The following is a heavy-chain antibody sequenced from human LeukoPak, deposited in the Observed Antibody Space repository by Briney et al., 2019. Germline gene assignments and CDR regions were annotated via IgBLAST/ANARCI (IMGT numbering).Heavy chain of an antibody. CDR1: GFTFSSYA. CDR2: ISGSGGST. Sequence: PGGSLRLSCAASGFTFSSYAMSWVRQAPGKGLEWVSAISGSGGSTYYADSVKGRFTISRDNSKNTLYLQMNSLRAEDTAVYYCAKGPYGDYAGWYFQHWGQGTLVNVSS. D-gene: IGHD4-17*01. V-gene: IGHV3-23*01. J-gene: IGHJ1*01. CDR3: AKGPYGDYAGWYFQH.